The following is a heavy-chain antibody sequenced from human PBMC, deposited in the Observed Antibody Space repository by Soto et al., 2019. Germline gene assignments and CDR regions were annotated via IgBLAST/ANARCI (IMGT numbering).Heavy chain of an antibody. D-gene: IGHD5-18*01. CDR2: VSGSGGST. V-gene: IGHV3-23*01. CDR3: AKDFGYNYGYDAFDI. CDR1: GFTFSSYA. J-gene: IGHJ3*02. Sequence: EVQLLESGGGSVQPGGSLRLSCAASGFTFSSYAMSWVRQAPGKGLEWVSGVSGSGGSTYCVDSVKGRFTISSDNSKNTLYLQMNSLRAEDTTVYYCAKDFGYNYGYDAFDIWGQGTMVTVSS.